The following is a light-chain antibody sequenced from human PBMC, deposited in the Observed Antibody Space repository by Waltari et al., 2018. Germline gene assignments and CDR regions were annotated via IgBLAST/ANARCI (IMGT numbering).Light chain of an antibody. J-gene: IGKJ4*01. V-gene: IGKV1-39*01. CDR2: ATY. Sequence: DIQMTQSPSSLSASVADRVTITCRESQTTYNNLNWYQQKPGTAPKLLIFATYNLGTGIPSRFSATGSGTEFTLTITSLQPEDSATYYCQQSTRPPLTFGGGTKVEI. CDR1: QTTYNN. CDR3: QQSTRPPLT.